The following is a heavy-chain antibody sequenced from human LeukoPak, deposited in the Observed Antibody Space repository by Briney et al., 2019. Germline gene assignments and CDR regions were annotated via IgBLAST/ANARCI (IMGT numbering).Heavy chain of an antibody. V-gene: IGHV4-31*03. CDR2: IYYSGST. Sequence: SETLSLTCTVAGGSISSGGYSWSWIRQHPGMGLEWIGYIYYSGSTYYNPSLKSRVTISVDTSNNQFSLKLSSVTAADTAVYYCARADSSGYSYFDYWGQGTLVTVSS. CDR1: GGSISSGGYS. D-gene: IGHD3-22*01. CDR3: ARADSSGYSYFDY. J-gene: IGHJ4*02.